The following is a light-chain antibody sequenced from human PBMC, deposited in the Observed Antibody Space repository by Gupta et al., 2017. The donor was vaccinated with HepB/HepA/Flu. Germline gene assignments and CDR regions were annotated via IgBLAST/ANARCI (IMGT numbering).Light chain of an antibody. CDR2: LGY. J-gene: IGKJ1*01. Sequence: DIVMTQSPLPLPVTAGEPASISCRSSQSFVHSNGYNSLEWYLKNPGQSPQLLMYLGYNRASGVPERFSGSGSGKVFTIKISRVEDEVGGVYYCKQSIPTPWTFGQGTKVEIK. CDR3: KQSIPTPWT. V-gene: IGKV2-28*01. CDR1: QSFVHSNGYNS.